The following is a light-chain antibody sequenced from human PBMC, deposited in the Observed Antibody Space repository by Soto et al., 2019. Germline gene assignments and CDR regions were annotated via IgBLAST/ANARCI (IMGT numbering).Light chain of an antibody. CDR3: SSYTSSSTLE. V-gene: IGLV2-14*01. CDR1: SSDVGGYNY. Sequence: QSALTQPASVSGSPGQSITISCTGTSSDVGGYNYVSWYQQHPGKAPKLMIYEVSDRPSGVSNRFSGSKSGNTASLTISGLQADDEADYYCSSYTSSSTLEFGGGTQLTVL. J-gene: IGLJ7*01. CDR2: EVS.